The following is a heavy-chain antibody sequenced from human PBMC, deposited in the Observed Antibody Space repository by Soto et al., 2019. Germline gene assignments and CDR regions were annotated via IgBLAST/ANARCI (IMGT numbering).Heavy chain of an antibody. CDR3: AKGGRQWLVTSDFNY. V-gene: IGHV3-30*18. Sequence: VQLVESGGGVVQPGRSLRLSCAASGFTFSAYAMHWVHQAPGKGLEWVAVVSHDGRNTHYADSVKGRFTISRDSSKNTVSLEMTSLRAEDTAVYYCAKGGRQWLVTSDFNYWGQGALVTVSS. J-gene: IGHJ4*02. CDR1: GFTFSAYA. CDR2: VSHDGRNT. D-gene: IGHD6-19*01.